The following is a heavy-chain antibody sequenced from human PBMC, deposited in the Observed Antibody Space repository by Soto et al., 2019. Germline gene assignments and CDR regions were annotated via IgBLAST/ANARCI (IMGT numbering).Heavy chain of an antibody. Sequence: AGGSLRLSCAASGFTFSSYAMHWVRQAPGKGLEWVAVISYDGSNKYYADSVKGRFTISRDNSKNTLYLQMNSLRAEDTAVYYCARDFATSSFLYGMDVWGQGTTVTVSS. CDR3: ARDFATSSFLYGMDV. CDR1: GFTFSSYA. J-gene: IGHJ6*02. D-gene: IGHD2-2*01. CDR2: ISYDGSNK. V-gene: IGHV3-30-3*01.